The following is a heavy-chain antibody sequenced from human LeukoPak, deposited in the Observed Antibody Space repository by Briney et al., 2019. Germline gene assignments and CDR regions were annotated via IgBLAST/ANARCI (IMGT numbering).Heavy chain of an antibody. D-gene: IGHD3-22*01. CDR2: INHSGST. V-gene: IGHV4-34*01. CDR1: GGSFSGYY. CDR3: ASSYDSSGDYYYYGMDV. Sequence: SETLSLTCAVYGGSFSGYYWSWIRQPPGKGLEWIGEINHSGSTNYNPSLKSRVTISVDTSKNQFSLKLSSVTAADTAVYYCASSYDSSGDYYYYGMDVWGQGTTVTVSS. J-gene: IGHJ6*02.